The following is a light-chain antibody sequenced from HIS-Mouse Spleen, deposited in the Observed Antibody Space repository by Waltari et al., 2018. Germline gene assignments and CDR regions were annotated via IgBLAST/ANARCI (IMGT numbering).Light chain of an antibody. J-gene: IGLJ1*01. CDR3: SSYAGSTLYV. CDR1: SSHVGGYNY. V-gene: IGLV2-8*01. Sequence: QSALTQPPSASGSPGQSVTIPCTGTSSHVGGYNYVSWYQQHPGKAPKLMIYEVSKRPSGVPDRFSGSKSGNTASLTVSGLQAEDEADYYCSSYAGSTLYVFGTGTKVTVL. CDR2: EVS.